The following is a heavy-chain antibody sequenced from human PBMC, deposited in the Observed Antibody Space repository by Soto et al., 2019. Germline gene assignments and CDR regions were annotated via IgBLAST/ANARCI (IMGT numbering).Heavy chain of an antibody. D-gene: IGHD3-10*01. CDR1: GGSISSYY. Sequence: KTSETLSLTCTVSGGSISSYYWSWIRQPPGKGLEWIGYIYYSGSTNYNPSLKSRVTISVDTSKNQFSLKLSSVTAADTAVYYCARAGTRDYYGSGSYLDYWGQGTLVTVSS. J-gene: IGHJ4*02. CDR2: IYYSGST. V-gene: IGHV4-59*01. CDR3: ARAGTRDYYGSGSYLDY.